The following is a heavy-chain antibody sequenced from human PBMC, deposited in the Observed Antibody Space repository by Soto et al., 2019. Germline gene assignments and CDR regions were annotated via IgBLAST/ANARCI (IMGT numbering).Heavy chain of an antibody. CDR2: IWYDGSNK. V-gene: IGHV3-33*01. Sequence: PGGSLRLSCAASGFTFSSYGMHWVRQAPGKGLEWVAVIWYDGSNKYYADSVKGRFTISRDNSKNTLYLQMNSLRAEDTAVYYCARSDVDTALGPYYYYGMDVWGQGTTVTVSS. D-gene: IGHD5-18*01. CDR1: GFTFSSYG. J-gene: IGHJ6*02. CDR3: ARSDVDTALGPYYYYGMDV.